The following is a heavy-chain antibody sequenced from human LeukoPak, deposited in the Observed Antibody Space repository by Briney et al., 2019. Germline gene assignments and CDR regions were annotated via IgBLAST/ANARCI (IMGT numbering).Heavy chain of an antibody. V-gene: IGHV1-2*02. CDR3: ARGDRFVVVPAAPNYYYYYMDV. Sequence: GASVKVSRKASGYTFTGYYMHWVRQAPGQGLEWMGWINPNNGGTNYAQKFQGRVTMTRDTSISTAYMELSRLRSDDTAVYYCARGDRFVVVPAAPNYYYYYMDVWGKGTTVTVSS. D-gene: IGHD2-2*01. CDR2: INPNNGGT. J-gene: IGHJ6*03. CDR1: GYTFTGYY.